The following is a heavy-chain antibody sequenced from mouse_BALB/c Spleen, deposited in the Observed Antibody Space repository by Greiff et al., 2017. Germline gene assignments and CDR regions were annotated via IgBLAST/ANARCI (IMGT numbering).Heavy chain of an antibody. CDR2: INPSTGYT. CDR1: GYTFTSYW. CDR3: ARKGYGNYGYFDV. Sequence: QVQLQQSGAELAKPGASVKMSCKASGYTFTSYWMHWVKQRPGQGLEWIGYINPSTGYTEYNQKFKDKATLTADKSSSTAYMQLSSLTSEDSAVYYCARKGYGNYGYFDVWGAGTTVTVAA. D-gene: IGHD2-10*02. V-gene: IGHV1-7*01. J-gene: IGHJ1*01.